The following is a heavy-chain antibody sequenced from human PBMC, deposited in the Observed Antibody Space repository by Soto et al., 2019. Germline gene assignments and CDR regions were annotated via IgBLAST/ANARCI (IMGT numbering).Heavy chain of an antibody. Sequence: GGSLRLSCAASGFTLSSTWMGWVRQAPGKGLEWVGRIKSKTNGGTTDYTAPVKGRFTISRDDSKNTMYLQMNSLQTEDTAVYYCTTDSGVTFLPIFSTWGQGTLVTVSS. D-gene: IGHD2-21*02. V-gene: IGHV3-15*01. CDR1: GFTLSSTW. CDR2: IKSKTNGGTT. J-gene: IGHJ5*02. CDR3: TTDSGVTFLPIFST.